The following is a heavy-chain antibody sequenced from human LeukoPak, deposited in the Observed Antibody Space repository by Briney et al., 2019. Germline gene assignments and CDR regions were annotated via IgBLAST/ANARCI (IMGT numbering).Heavy chain of an antibody. D-gene: IGHD3-10*01. CDR3: AREQGNYYYSSGEGGFDY. Sequence: SETLSLTCTVSGGSISSSSYYWGWIRQPPGKGLEWIGSIYYSGSTYYNPSLKSRVTISVDTSKNQFSLKLSSVTAADTAVYYCAREQGNYYYSSGEGGFDYWGQGTLVTVSS. J-gene: IGHJ4*02. V-gene: IGHV4-39*07. CDR2: IYYSGST. CDR1: GGSISSSSYY.